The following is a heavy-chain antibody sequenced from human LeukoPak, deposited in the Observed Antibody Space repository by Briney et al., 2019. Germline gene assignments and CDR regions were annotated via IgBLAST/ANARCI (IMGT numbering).Heavy chain of an antibody. Sequence: SSETLSLTCTVSGGSISSYYWSWIRQPPGKGLEWIGYIYHSGSTYYNPSLKSRVTISVDRSKNQFSLKLSSVTAADTAVYYCAREQGSGWYYFGYWGQGTLVTVSS. J-gene: IGHJ4*02. D-gene: IGHD6-19*01. CDR2: IYHSGST. CDR3: AREQGSGWYYFGY. V-gene: IGHV4-59*12. CDR1: GGSISSYY.